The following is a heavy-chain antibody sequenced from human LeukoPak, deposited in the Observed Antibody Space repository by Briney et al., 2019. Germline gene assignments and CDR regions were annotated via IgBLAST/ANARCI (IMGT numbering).Heavy chain of an antibody. CDR3: ARGYGRQTNSGMDV. V-gene: IGHV4-59*01. D-gene: IGHD5-18*01. CDR2: VYFSGST. Sequence: SSETLSLTCTVSGGSICGFYWSWIRQSPEKGLEWIGYVYFSGSTNYNPSLESRVSISIDTSKNQFSLKLSSVTTADTAVYYCARGYGRQTNSGMDVWGKGTTVTVSA. CDR1: GGSICGFY. J-gene: IGHJ6*04.